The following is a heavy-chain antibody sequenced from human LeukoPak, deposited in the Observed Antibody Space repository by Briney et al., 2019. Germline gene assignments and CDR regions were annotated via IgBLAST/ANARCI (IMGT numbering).Heavy chain of an antibody. Sequence: GGSLRLSCAASGFTFSSYWMSWVRQAPGKGLEWVANIKQDGSEKYYVDSVKGRFTISRDNAKNSLYLQMNSLRAEDKAVYYCAREGYYDSSGYSQDWDYWGQGTLVTVSS. CDR2: IKQDGSEK. V-gene: IGHV3-7*01. CDR1: GFTFSSYW. CDR3: AREGYYDSSGYSQDWDY. J-gene: IGHJ4*02. D-gene: IGHD3-22*01.